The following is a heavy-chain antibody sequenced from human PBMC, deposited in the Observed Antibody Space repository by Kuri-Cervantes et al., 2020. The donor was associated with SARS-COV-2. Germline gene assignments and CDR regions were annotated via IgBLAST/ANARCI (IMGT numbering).Heavy chain of an antibody. CDR2: IYPGDSDT. J-gene: IGHJ6*03. V-gene: IGHV5-51*01. Sequence: GESLKISCKGSGYSFTSYWIGWVRQMPGKGLEWMGIIYPGDSDTRYSPSFQGQVTISADKSISTAYLQWSSLKASDTAMYYCARDSSSWYGSYYYYMDVWGKGTTVTVSS. CDR3: ARDSSSWYGSYYYYMDV. D-gene: IGHD6-13*01. CDR1: GYSFTSYW.